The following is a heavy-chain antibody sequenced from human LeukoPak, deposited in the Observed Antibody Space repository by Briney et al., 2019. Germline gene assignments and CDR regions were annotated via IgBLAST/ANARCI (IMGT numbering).Heavy chain of an antibody. CDR2: INPTGTGT. V-gene: IGHV1-46*01. CDR3: AREESGGYFDY. J-gene: IGHJ4*02. D-gene: IGHD2-8*02. CDR1: GYTFSNYY. Sequence: GASVKGSCKASGYTFSNYYMHWVRQAPGQGLEWMGLINPTGTGTNYAQKFRGRVTLTRDTSTTTVYMELSSLRSEDSAVYYCAREESGGYFDYWGQGTLVTVSS.